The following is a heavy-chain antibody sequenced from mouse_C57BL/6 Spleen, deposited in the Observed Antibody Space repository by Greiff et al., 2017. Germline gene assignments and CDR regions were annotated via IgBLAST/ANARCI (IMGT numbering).Heavy chain of an antibody. D-gene: IGHD1-1*01. Sequence: EVKVVESGAELVRPGASVKLSCTASGFNIKDDYMHWVKQRPEPGLEWIGWIDPENGDTEYASKFQGKATITADTSSNTAYLQLSSLTSEDTAVYYCTTNCGSTLDYWGQGTTLTVSS. CDR3: TTNCGSTLDY. CDR2: IDPENGDT. CDR1: GFNIKDDY. J-gene: IGHJ2*01. V-gene: IGHV14-4*01.